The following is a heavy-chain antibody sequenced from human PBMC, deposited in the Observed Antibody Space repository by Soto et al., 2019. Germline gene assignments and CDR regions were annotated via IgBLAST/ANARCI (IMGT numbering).Heavy chain of an antibody. Sequence: QVQLVQSGAEVKKPGASVKVSCKASVYTFTSYCISWVRQAPGQGLEWMGWISAYNGNTNYAQKLQGRVTMTTDTATSTAYMELSSLRSDDTAVYYCARVRLPRGYSYDNNWFDPWGQGTLVTVSS. J-gene: IGHJ5*02. CDR1: VYTFTSYC. CDR2: ISAYNGNT. CDR3: ARVRLPRGYSYDNNWFDP. D-gene: IGHD5-18*01. V-gene: IGHV1-18*01.